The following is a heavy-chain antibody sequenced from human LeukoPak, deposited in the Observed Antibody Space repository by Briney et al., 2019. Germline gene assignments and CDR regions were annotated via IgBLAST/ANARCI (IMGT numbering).Heavy chain of an antibody. Sequence: PGGSLRLSCKASGFTFRYLPMGWVPRAPGKGLEWVSVIGGAGDGIYYAESVRGRFTISRDSSTNTLYLQMNDLRVEDTAVYYCTKAGGNSGYQYYFDNWGPGILVTVSS. CDR3: TKAGGNSGYQYYFDN. CDR1: GFTFRYLP. CDR2: IGGAGDGI. V-gene: IGHV3-23*01. D-gene: IGHD5-12*01. J-gene: IGHJ4*02.